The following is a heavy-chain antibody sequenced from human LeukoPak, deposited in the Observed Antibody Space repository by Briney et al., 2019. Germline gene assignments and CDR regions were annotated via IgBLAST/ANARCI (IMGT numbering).Heavy chain of an antibody. J-gene: IGHJ6*02. CDR2: ISSSSSTI. CDR1: GFTFSSYS. Sequence: GGSLRLSCAASGFTFSSYSMNEVRQAPGKGLEGVSYISSSSSTIYYADSVKGRFTIITNNAKNSLYLQMNSLRAEDTAVYYCARDIVLWFGESVVVWGQGTTVTVSS. V-gene: IGHV3-48*01. CDR3: ARDIVLWFGESVVV. D-gene: IGHD3-10*01.